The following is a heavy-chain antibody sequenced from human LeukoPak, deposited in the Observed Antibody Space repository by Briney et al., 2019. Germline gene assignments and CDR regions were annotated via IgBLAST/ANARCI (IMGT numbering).Heavy chain of an antibody. CDR2: ISYDGSNK. V-gene: IGHV3-30*03. CDR1: GFTFSSYG. J-gene: IGHJ4*02. CDR3: ARVPYCSSTSCYAIFDY. Sequence: GRSLRLSCAASGFTFSSYGMHWVRQAPGKGLEWVAVISYDGSNKYYADSVKGRFTISRDNSKNTLYLQMNSLRAEDTAVYYCARVPYCSSTSCYAIFDYWGQGTPVTVPS. D-gene: IGHD2-2*01.